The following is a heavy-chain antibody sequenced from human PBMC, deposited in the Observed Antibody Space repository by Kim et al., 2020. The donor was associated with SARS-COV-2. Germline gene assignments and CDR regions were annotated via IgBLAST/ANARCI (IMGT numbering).Heavy chain of an antibody. CDR3: ARVVVVVPTARGPNSDYYGMDV. CDR2: IIPILGIA. D-gene: IGHD2-2*01. Sequence: SVKFSCKASGGTFSSYAISWVRQAPGQGLEWMGRIIPILGIANYAQKFQGRVTITADKSTSTAYMELSSLRSEDTAVYYCARVVVVVPTARGPNSDYYGMDVWGQGTTVTVSS. J-gene: IGHJ6*02. V-gene: IGHV1-69*04. CDR1: GGTFSSYA.